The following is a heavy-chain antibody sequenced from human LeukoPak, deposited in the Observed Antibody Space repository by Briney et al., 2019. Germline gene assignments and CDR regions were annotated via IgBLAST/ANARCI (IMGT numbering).Heavy chain of an antibody. CDR2: IVGSDDST. CDR1: GFTFSSNA. J-gene: IGHJ4*02. D-gene: IGHD5-18*01. V-gene: IGHV3-23*01. Sequence: GGSLRLSCAASGFTFSSNAMSWVRQAPGKGLEWVSSIVGSDDSTYYADSGKGRFTISRDKSKNTLYLQMNSLRVGDTAVYYCAKEGGYSYGYPFDHWGQGTLVTVSS. CDR3: AKEGGYSYGYPFDH.